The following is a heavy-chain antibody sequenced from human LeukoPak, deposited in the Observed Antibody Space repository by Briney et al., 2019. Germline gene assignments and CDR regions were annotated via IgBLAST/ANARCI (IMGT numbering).Heavy chain of an antibody. CDR2: LHSGITT. V-gene: IGHV3-66*01. Sequence: PSETLSLTCTVSGGSISSYYWSWVRQAPGKGLEWVSVLHSGITTYYADSVKGRFTISRDNSKNTLYLQMNSLRAEDTAVYYCARELRPYGMDVWGQGTTVTVSS. CDR1: GGSISSYY. CDR3: ARELRPYGMDV. D-gene: IGHD3-16*01. J-gene: IGHJ6*02.